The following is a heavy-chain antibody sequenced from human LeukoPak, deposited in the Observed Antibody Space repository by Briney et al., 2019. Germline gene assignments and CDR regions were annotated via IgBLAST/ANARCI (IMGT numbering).Heavy chain of an antibody. D-gene: IGHD2-2*01. V-gene: IGHV4-59*01. CDR2: IYYSGST. CDR1: GGSISSYY. J-gene: IGHJ4*02. Sequence: PSETLSLTXTVSGGSISSYYWSWIRQPPGKGLEWIGYIYYSGSTIYNPSLKSRVTISVDTSKNQFSLKLSSVTAADTAVYYCARSYCTSTSCYFNYWGQGTLVTVSS. CDR3: ARSYCTSTSCYFNY.